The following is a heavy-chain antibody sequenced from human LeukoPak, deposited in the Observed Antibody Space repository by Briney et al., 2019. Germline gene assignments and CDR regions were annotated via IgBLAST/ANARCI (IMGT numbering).Heavy chain of an antibody. CDR2: INSNSGGT. Sequence: GASVNVSCKASGYTFTGYYMHWVRQAPGQGLEWMGWINSNSGGTNYAPKFEGRVTMTRETSISTAYTELSRLRSDDTAVYYCARDRVSAARTNYYYYMDVWGKGTTVTVSS. V-gene: IGHV1-2*02. CDR1: GYTFTGYY. CDR3: ARDRVSAARTNYYYYMDV. J-gene: IGHJ6*03. D-gene: IGHD6-13*01.